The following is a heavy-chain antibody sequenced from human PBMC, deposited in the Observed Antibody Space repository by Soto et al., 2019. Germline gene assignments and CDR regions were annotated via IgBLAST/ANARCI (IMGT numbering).Heavy chain of an antibody. CDR3: TIDSRNSMTVDGGDFDL. CDR1: GYTFTNYG. Sequence: QVQLVQSGPEVKRTGASVKVSCKASGYTFTNYGISWVRQAPGQGLDWMGWISTDNGITNTAQKVKDRVTMTTDTSTTRANREMESISSDDTAVYYCTIDSRNSMTVDGGDFDLWRQGTMVTVSS. J-gene: IGHJ3*01. D-gene: IGHD2-21*02. V-gene: IGHV1-18*01. CDR2: ISTDNGIT.